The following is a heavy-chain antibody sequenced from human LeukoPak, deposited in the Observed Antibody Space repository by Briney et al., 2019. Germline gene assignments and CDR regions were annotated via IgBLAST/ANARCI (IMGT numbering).Heavy chain of an antibody. CDR3: ARDRGGSSWYNWYDA. Sequence: SETLSLTCTVSGDSITSNYCSWIRQPAGKGLEWISRIHFNGNTDYNPSLKSRVTTSIDTPRNQFSLKLRSVTAADTAVYYCARDRGGSSWYNWYDAWGQGTLVTVSS. V-gene: IGHV4-4*07. CDR1: GDSITSNY. CDR2: IHFNGNT. D-gene: IGHD6-13*01. J-gene: IGHJ5*02.